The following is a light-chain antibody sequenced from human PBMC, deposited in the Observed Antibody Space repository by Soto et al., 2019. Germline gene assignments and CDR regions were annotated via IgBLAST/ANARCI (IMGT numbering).Light chain of an antibody. Sequence: QSVLTQPPSASGTPGQRVTISCSGSSPNVGRNYVYWYQQVPGAAPELLIYRNNQRPSGVADRFSGSKSDTSASLAISELRSEDEADYYCAAWDDSLSGHVLFGGGTQLTVL. V-gene: IGLV1-47*01. CDR2: RNN. CDR3: AAWDDSLSGHVL. J-gene: IGLJ2*01. CDR1: SPNVGRNY.